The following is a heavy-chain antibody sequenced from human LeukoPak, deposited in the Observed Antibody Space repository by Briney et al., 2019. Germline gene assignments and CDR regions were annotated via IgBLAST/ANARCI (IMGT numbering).Heavy chain of an antibody. D-gene: IGHD5-24*01. Sequence: SETLSLTCTVSGGSLSSTTYYWGWIRQPPGKGLEWIGSINYIGSIFDNLSLKSRVTISVDSSKNLFSLKLNSVTAADTAVYYCARLGGEMVTSYMDVWGKGTTVTVSS. J-gene: IGHJ6*03. CDR3: ARLGGEMVTSYMDV. CDR2: INYIGSI. V-gene: IGHV4-39*01. CDR1: GGSLSSTTYY.